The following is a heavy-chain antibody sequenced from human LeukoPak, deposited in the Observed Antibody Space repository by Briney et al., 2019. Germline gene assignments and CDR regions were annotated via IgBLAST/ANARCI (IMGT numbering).Heavy chain of an antibody. Sequence: GGSLRLSCAASGFTFSNYGMHWVRQAPGKGLEWVAHIRFDESDKYYADSAKGRFTISRDISRNTVYLQMNSLRAEDTAVYYCAKDRRGYSGYDYQQEYYFDYWGQGTLVTVSS. V-gene: IGHV3-30*02. D-gene: IGHD5-12*01. CDR3: AKDRRGYSGYDYQQEYYFDY. CDR2: IRFDESDK. J-gene: IGHJ4*02. CDR1: GFTFSNYG.